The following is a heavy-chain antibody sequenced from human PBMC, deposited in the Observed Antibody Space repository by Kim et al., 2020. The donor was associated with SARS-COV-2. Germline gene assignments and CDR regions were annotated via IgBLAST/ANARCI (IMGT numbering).Heavy chain of an antibody. Sequence: SETLSLICSVSGGSIIYSRYYWAWIRQPPGKGLEWIGSIYYGESASYNPALQSRVTISMDTSRNQLSLMLSSVTAADTALYYCATHDRSGGSEGGYWGQGIAVTVSS. V-gene: IGHV4-39*01. D-gene: IGHD6-19*01. CDR2: IYYGESA. J-gene: IGHJ4*02. CDR1: GGSIIYSRYY. CDR3: ATHDRSGGSEGGY.